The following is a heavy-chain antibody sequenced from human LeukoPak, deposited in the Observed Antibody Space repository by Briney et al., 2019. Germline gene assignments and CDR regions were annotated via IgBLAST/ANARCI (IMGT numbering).Heavy chain of an antibody. D-gene: IGHD3-10*02. J-gene: IGHJ6*04. V-gene: IGHV3-48*03. CDR1: GFILNNYA. CDR2: ISSSGSTI. CDR3: AELGITMIGGV. Sequence: GGSLRLSCAASGFILNNYAMNWVRQAPGKGLEWVSYISSSGSTIYYADSVKGRFTISRDNAKNSLYLQMNSLRAEDTAVYYCAELGITMIGGVWGKGTTVTISS.